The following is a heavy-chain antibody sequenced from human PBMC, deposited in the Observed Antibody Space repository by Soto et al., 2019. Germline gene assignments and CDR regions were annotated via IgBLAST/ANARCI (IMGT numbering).Heavy chain of an antibody. CDR3: ANAFSNSYWAFAI. V-gene: IGHV3-9*03. J-gene: IGHJ3*02. Sequence: EVQLVESGGGLVQPGGSLRLSCAASGFKFNDYAMHWVRHSPGKGLEWVSGIDWNSINIGYGDSVKGRFTISRDNAKKSLYLQMNSQRAEDMAVYYCANAFSNSYWAFAIWGQGTMVTVSS. D-gene: IGHD3-10*01. CDR1: GFKFNDYA. CDR2: IDWNSINI.